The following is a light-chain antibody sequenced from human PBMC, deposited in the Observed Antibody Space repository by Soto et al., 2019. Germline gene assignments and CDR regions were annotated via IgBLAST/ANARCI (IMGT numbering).Light chain of an antibody. V-gene: IGLV2-23*03. J-gene: IGLJ2*01. CDR3: CSYAGSSSVL. CDR2: EGS. CDR1: SRDVGTYTL. Sequence: QSALTQPASVSGSPGQSITISCTGTSRDVGTYTLVSWDQQYPGKAPKLIIYEGSKRPSGVSNRFSASKTGRTASLTISGLQPEDEADYYCCSYAGSSSVLFGGGTKVTVL.